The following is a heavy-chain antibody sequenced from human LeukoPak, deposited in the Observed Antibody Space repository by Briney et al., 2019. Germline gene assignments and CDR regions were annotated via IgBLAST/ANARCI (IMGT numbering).Heavy chain of an antibody. D-gene: IGHD1-14*01. J-gene: IGHJ3*02. Sequence: SETLSLTCTVSGGSISSYYWSWIRQPPGKGLEWIGYIYYSGSTNYNPSLKSRVTISVDTPKNQFSLKLSSVTAADTAVYYCARVEGRIDAFDIWGQGTMVTVSS. CDR1: GGSISSYY. V-gene: IGHV4-59*01. CDR2: IYYSGST. CDR3: ARVEGRIDAFDI.